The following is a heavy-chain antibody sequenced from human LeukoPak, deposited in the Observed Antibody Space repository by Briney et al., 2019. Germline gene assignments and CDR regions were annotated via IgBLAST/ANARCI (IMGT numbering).Heavy chain of an antibody. CDR1: GFTFSSHG. V-gene: IGHV3-23*01. Sequence: GGTLRLSCAASGFTFSSHGMNWVRQAPGKGLEWVSGISPSGGITYYTDSVKGRFTISRDNSKNTQSLQMNSLRAEDTAVYYCAREEWLVQVYWGQGTLVTVSS. CDR2: ISPSGGIT. J-gene: IGHJ4*02. D-gene: IGHD6-19*01. CDR3: AREEWLVQVY.